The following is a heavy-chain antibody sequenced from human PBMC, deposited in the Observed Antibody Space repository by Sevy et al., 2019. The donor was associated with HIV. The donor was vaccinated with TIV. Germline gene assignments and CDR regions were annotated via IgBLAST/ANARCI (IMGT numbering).Heavy chain of an antibody. V-gene: IGHV3-74*01. J-gene: IGHJ6*02. CDR3: ARVEYGSSRYYYYYGMDV. CDR1: GFTFSSHW. D-gene: IGHD2-15*01. CDR2: INTDGSST. Sequence: GGYLRLSCAASGFTFSSHWMRWVRQAPGKGLVWVSRINTDGSSTIYADSVKGRITISRDNAKNILYLQMNSLRAEDTAVYYCARVEYGSSRYYYYYGMDVWGQGTTVTVSS.